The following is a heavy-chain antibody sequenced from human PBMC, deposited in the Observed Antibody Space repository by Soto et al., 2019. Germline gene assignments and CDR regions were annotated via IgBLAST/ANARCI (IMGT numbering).Heavy chain of an antibody. CDR2: ISGSGLGT. CDR1: GFIFNTNA. CDR3: AKLGYCSGTSCSCFDY. D-gene: IGHD2-2*01. V-gene: IGHV3-23*01. J-gene: IGHJ4*02. Sequence: GGSLRLSCAASGFIFNTNALTWVRQAPGKGLEWVSAISGSGLGTYYADPVKGRFTVSRDNSKNTLYLQMNSLTAEDTAVFYCAKLGYCSGTSCSCFDYWGQGTLVTVSS.